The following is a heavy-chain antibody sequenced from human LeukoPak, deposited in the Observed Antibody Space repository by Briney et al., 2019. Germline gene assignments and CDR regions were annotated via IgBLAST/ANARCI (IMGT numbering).Heavy chain of an antibody. CDR3: ARWVRSGLPIGQFDY. V-gene: IGHV4-34*09. CDR1: GGSFSGYY. CDR2: INHSGST. Sequence: PSETLSLTCAVYGGSFSGYYWSWIRQPPGKGLEWIGEINHSGSTNYNPSLKSRVTISVDTSKNQFSLKLSSVTAADTAVYYCARWVRSGLPIGQFDYWGQGTLVTVSS. J-gene: IGHJ4*02. D-gene: IGHD3/OR15-3a*01.